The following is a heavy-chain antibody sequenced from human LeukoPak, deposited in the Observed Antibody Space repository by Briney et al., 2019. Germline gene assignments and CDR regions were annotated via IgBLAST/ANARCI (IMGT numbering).Heavy chain of an antibody. J-gene: IGHJ6*03. D-gene: IGHD3-22*01. CDR1: GGSFSGYY. CDR3: ARGRQDVTMIVVVMTAVSYYLDV. CDR2: MNPSGST. V-gene: IGHV4-34*01. Sequence: SETLSLTCAVYGGSFSGYYWSWIRQTPEKGLEWIGEMNPSGSTNYNPSLKSRVTISVDTSKNQFSLELSSVTAADTAVYYCARGRQDVTMIVVVMTAVSYYLDVWAKGPRSPSP.